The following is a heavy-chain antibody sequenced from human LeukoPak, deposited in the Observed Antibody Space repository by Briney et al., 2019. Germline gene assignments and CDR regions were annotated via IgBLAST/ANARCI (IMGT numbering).Heavy chain of an antibody. V-gene: IGHV3-30*02. CDR1: GFTFSSYG. CDR2: IRYDANNE. CDR3: AKDRWAFDI. D-gene: IGHD5-24*01. Sequence: QPGGSLRLSCAASGFTFSSYGMHWIRQAPGKGLEWVAFIRYDANNEYYADSVKGRFAISRDNSKSTLYLQMNSLRVEDTAVYYCAKDRWAFDIWGQGTMVTVS. J-gene: IGHJ3*02.